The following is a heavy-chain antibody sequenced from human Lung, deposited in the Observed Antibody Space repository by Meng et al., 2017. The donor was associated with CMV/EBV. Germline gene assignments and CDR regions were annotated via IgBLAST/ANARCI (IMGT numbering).Heavy chain of an antibody. J-gene: IGHJ6*02. CDR3: SRWSLVHYNMDV. CDR2: IYYSGST. Sequence: SETLSLTCTVTGGSISSDDHYWSWIRQTPGKGLEWIGYIYYSGSTYYIPSLKSRVITSVDTSKNHFSLNLTSVTAADTAVYYCSRWSLVHYNMDVWGQGTAVTVSS. V-gene: IGHV4-30-4*01. D-gene: IGHD3-16*01. CDR1: GGSISSDDHY.